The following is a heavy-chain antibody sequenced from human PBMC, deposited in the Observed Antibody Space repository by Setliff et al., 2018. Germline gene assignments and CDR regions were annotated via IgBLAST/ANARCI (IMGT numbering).Heavy chain of an antibody. Sequence: PSETLSLTCAVYGESFSGYFWSWVRRPPGKGLEWIGFISSGGSTIYSPSLKSRVTISVDTSKNQFSLRLTSVTAADTAIYYCARNPASGAYYSSRPFHFDYWGQGALVTVSS. D-gene: IGHD3-22*01. J-gene: IGHJ4*02. CDR2: ISSGGST. V-gene: IGHV4-4*08. CDR1: GESFSGYF. CDR3: ARNPASGAYYSSRPFHFDY.